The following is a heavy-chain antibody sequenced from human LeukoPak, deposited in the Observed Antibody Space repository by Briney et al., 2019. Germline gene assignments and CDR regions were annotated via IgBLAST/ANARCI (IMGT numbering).Heavy chain of an antibody. CDR1: GLTFRSFW. Sequence: SGGSLRLSCAVSGLTFRSFWMSWVRQAPGKGLEWVANMNQEGSEKYFVDSVKGRFTISRDNAQNSLHLQMNTLTAEDTAVYYCARERDGRFFDYWGQGTLVTVSS. V-gene: IGHV3-7*01. J-gene: IGHJ4*02. CDR3: ARERDGRFFDY. CDR2: MNQEGSEK. D-gene: IGHD5-24*01.